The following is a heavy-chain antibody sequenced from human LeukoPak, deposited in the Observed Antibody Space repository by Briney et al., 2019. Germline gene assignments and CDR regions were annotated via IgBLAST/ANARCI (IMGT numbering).Heavy chain of an antibody. Sequence: PGRSLRLSCTASGFTFGEYPMSWFRQAPGKGLEWVSFIRSKPYGETTEYAASVKSRFTISRDDSKSIAYLQMSSLKTEDTAVYYCTRGRTSVDYWGQGTLVTVSS. J-gene: IGHJ4*02. CDR1: GFTFGEYP. CDR3: TRGRTSVDY. CDR2: IRSKPYGETT. V-gene: IGHV3-49*03. D-gene: IGHD1-14*01.